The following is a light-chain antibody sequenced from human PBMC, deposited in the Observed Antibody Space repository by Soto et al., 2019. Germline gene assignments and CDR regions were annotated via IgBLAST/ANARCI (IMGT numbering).Light chain of an antibody. CDR1: QSVLYSSNNKNY. J-gene: IGKJ2*01. V-gene: IGKV4-1*01. Sequence: DIVMTQSPDSLAVSLGERATINCKSSQSVLYSSNNKNYLAWYQQKPGQPPKLLIYWASTRESGVPDGFSGSGSGTDFTLTISSQQAEDVTVYYCQQYYSTPPYTFGQGTKLEIK. CDR2: WAS. CDR3: QQYYSTPPYT.